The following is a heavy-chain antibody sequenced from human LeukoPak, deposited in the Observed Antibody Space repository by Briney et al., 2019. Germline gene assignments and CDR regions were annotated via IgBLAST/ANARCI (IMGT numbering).Heavy chain of an antibody. D-gene: IGHD5-24*01. Sequence: GGSLRLSCAASGFTFSSYGMTWVRQAPGKGLEWVSAISGSGGSTYYADSVKGRFTISRDNSKNTLYLQMNSLRAGDTAVYYCARTIEMATISYFDYWGQGTLVTVSS. CDR1: GFTFSSYG. CDR3: ARTIEMATISYFDY. V-gene: IGHV3-23*01. J-gene: IGHJ4*02. CDR2: ISGSGGST.